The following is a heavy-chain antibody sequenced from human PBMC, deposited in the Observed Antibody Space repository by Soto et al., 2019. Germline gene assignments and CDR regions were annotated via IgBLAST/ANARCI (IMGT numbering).Heavy chain of an antibody. V-gene: IGHV3-30*18. Sequence: VQLVESGGGVVQPERSLRLSCAASGFTFSDYAMHWVRQAPGKGLEWGAVVSHDGRNTHYADSVKGRLTISRDSSKKTVSREMTSLRPEATAVYYCAKGGRQWLVTSDFNYWGQGALVTVSS. CDR3: AKGGRQWLVTSDFNY. CDR1: GFTFSDYA. CDR2: VSHDGRNT. J-gene: IGHJ4*02. D-gene: IGHD6-19*01.